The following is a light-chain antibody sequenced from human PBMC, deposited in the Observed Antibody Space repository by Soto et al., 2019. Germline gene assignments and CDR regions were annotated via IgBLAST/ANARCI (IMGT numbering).Light chain of an antibody. Sequence: DIQMTQSPSSLSASVGDRVTITCRASQSISSYLNWYQQKPGKAPKLLIYAASSLQSGVPSRFXXXGSGTDXXXTXXXXQPEDFATYYCQQSYSTPRTFGQGTKVEIK. CDR1: QSISSY. J-gene: IGKJ1*01. CDR3: QQSYSTPRT. CDR2: AAS. V-gene: IGKV1-39*01.